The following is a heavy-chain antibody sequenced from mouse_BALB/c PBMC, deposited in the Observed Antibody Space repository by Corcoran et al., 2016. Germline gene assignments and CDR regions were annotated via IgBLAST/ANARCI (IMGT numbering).Heavy chain of an antibody. Sequence: EVQLQQSGAELVRPGALVKLSCKASGFNIKDYYMHGVKQRPEQGLEWIEWIDPENGNTIYDPKFQGKASITADTSSNTAYLQLSSLTSEDTAVYYCARGRALFAYWGQGTLVTVSA. V-gene: IGHV14-1*02. D-gene: IGHD3-1*01. CDR3: ARGRALFAY. CDR1: GFNIKDYY. CDR2: IDPENGNT. J-gene: IGHJ3*01.